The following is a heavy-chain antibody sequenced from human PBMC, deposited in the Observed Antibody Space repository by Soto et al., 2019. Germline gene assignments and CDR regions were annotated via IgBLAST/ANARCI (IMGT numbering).Heavy chain of an antibody. D-gene: IGHD6-13*01. J-gene: IGHJ5*01. V-gene: IGHV4-59*01. Sequence: SETLSLTCTVSGGSISSYYWTWIRQPPGKGLEWIGYIYYSGSTNYNPSLKSRVTISVDTSKNQFSLKLSSVTAADTAVYYCARGDSAAAWSVFDFWGQGALVTVSS. CDR2: IYYSGST. CDR3: ARGDSAAAWSVFDF. CDR1: GGSISSYY.